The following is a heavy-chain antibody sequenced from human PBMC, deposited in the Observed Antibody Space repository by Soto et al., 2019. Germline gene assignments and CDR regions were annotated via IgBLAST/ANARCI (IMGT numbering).Heavy chain of an antibody. D-gene: IGHD3-9*01. Sequence: ASVKVSCKASGYTFNTYDIGWVRQAPGKGLEWMGWISAYNGNTNYVQSLQGRVTMTTDTSTNTAYMELRSLRSDDTAVYYCARERRRPYYDILTGYYPFDYWGQGTLVTVSS. CDR2: ISAYNGNT. CDR3: ARERRRPYYDILTGYYPFDY. J-gene: IGHJ4*02. V-gene: IGHV1-18*01. CDR1: GYTFNTYD.